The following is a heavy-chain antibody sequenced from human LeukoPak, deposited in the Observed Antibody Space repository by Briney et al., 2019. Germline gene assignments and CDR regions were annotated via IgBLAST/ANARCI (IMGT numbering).Heavy chain of an antibody. Sequence: PGGSLRLSCAASGFTFSNFYMHWVRQAPGKGLGWVALMSYNGGIKYYGDAVRGRFTISRDNSESTLHLEMTSLRPDDTAVYYCAKGGEQKTFRWGMDYWGQGTLVTVSS. CDR3: AKGGEQKTFRWGMDY. J-gene: IGHJ4*02. CDR2: MSYNGGIK. D-gene: IGHD1/OR15-1a*01. CDR1: GFTFSNFY. V-gene: IGHV3-30*18.